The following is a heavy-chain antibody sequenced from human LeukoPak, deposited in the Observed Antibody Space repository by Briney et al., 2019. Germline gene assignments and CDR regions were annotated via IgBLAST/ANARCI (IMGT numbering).Heavy chain of an antibody. CDR2: ISYDGSNK. Sequence: GGSLRLSCAVSGFTFSNYAMHWVRQAPGKGLEWMSFISYDGSNKDYAHSVKGRFNISRDDSKSTLYLQMNSLRPEDTAVYYCARSPAPTRSSWLYFDYWGRGTLVTVSS. CDR1: GFTFSNYA. D-gene: IGHD6-13*01. V-gene: IGHV3-30-3*01. J-gene: IGHJ4*02. CDR3: ARSPAPTRSSWLYFDY.